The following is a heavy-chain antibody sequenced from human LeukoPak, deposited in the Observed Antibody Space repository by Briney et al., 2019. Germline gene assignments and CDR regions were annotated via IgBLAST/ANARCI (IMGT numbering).Heavy chain of an antibody. CDR1: AFTFSSFG. Sequence: GGSLRLSCAASAFTFSSFGMHWVRQALGKGLEWVAFIRFDGSNEYYTDSVKGRFTISRDNSKNTLSLQMNSLRPEDTAVYYCARDLGMGTRIDFRGQGTLVTVSS. CDR3: ARDLGMGTRIDF. D-gene: IGHD5-24*01. J-gene: IGHJ4*02. CDR2: IRFDGSNE. V-gene: IGHV3-30*02.